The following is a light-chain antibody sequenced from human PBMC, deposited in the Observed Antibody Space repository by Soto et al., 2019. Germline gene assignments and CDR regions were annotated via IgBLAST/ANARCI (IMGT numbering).Light chain of an antibody. J-gene: IGLJ1*01. CDR1: SSDVGKYNL. CDR3: CAYAATYTYV. V-gene: IGLV2-23*01. Sequence: QSALTQPASVSGSPGQSITISCTGTSSDVGKYNLVSWYQQHPGKAPKVMILQGYKRPSGVSNRFSGSKFGNTASLTISGLQAEAEAEYYCCAYAATYTYVFGTGTKVTVL. CDR2: QGY.